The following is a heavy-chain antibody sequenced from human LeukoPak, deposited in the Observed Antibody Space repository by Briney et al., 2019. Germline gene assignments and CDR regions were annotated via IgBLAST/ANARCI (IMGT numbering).Heavy chain of an antibody. Sequence: SGGSLRLSCAASGFTFSSYGMHWVRQAPGKGLEWVAVVWYDGSNTYYADSVKGRFTISRDNSKNTLYLQMNNLRAEDTAVYYCAKGYCRGGSCYSGEDYFDYWGQGTLVTVSS. CDR2: VWYDGSNT. J-gene: IGHJ4*02. CDR1: GFTFSSYG. D-gene: IGHD2-15*01. V-gene: IGHV3-33*06. CDR3: AKGYCRGGSCYSGEDYFDY.